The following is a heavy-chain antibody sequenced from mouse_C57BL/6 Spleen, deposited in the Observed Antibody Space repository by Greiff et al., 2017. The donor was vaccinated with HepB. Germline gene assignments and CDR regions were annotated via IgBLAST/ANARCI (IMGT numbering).Heavy chain of an antibody. J-gene: IGHJ4*01. CDR1: GYTFTSYW. V-gene: IGHV1-72*01. Sequence: VQLQQSGAELVKPGASVKLSCKASGYTFTSYWMHWVKQRPGRGLEWIGRIYPNSGGTKYNEKFKSKATLTVDKPSSTAYMQLSSLTSEDSAVYYCADYDYDGNYAMDDWGQGTAVTVST. CDR2: IYPNSGGT. D-gene: IGHD2-4*01. CDR3: ADYDYDGNYAMDD.